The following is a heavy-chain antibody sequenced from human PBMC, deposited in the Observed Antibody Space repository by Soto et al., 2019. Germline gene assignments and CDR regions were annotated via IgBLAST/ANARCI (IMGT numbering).Heavy chain of an antibody. CDR3: AKRRGAGGHFDY. CDR1: GFTFSSDA. CDR2: VSIGGST. D-gene: IGHD2-15*01. V-gene: IGHV3-23*01. J-gene: IGHJ4*02. Sequence: WGSLRLSCAASGFTFSSDAFGGVRQGPGKGLEWVAVVSIGGSTHYADSVRGRITISRDNSKNTLSLQMNSLTAEDTAVYFCAKRRGAGGHFDYWGQGALVTVSS.